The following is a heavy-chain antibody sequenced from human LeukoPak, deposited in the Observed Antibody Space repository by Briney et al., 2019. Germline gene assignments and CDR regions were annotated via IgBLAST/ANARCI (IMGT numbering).Heavy chain of an antibody. CDR3: AKDISGYYRPFDY. J-gene: IGHJ4*02. CDR2: ISGSGSHT. CDR1: GFSLSGYA. V-gene: IGHV3-23*01. Sequence: GGSLRLSCAASGFSLSGYAMSWVRQAPGKGLEWVSSISGSGSHTYHADSVKGRFTISRDNSKNTLYLQMNSLRAEDTAVYYCAKDISGYYRPFDYWGQGTLVTVSS. D-gene: IGHD3-22*01.